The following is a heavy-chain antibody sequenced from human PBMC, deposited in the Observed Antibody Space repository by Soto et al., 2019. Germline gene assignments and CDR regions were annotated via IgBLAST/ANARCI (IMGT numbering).Heavy chain of an antibody. Sequence: PGGSLRLSCAASGFTFSSYAMSWVRQAPGKGLEWVSAISGSGGSTYYADSVKGRFTISRDNSKNTLYLQMNSLRAEDTAVYYCAKLAPYYDFWSGYHHFDYWGQGTLVTVSS. CDR1: GFTFSSYA. D-gene: IGHD3-3*01. J-gene: IGHJ4*02. V-gene: IGHV3-23*01. CDR3: AKLAPYYDFWSGYHHFDY. CDR2: ISGSGGST.